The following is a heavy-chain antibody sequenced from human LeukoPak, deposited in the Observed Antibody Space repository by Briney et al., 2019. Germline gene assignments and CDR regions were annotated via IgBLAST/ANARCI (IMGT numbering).Heavy chain of an antibody. V-gene: IGHV4-59*01. J-gene: IGHJ4*02. Sequence: SETLSLTCTVSGGSISSYYWSWIRQPPGKGLEWIGYIYYSGSTNHNPSLKSRVTISVDTSKNQFSLKLSSVTAADTAVYYCARRAWYYDSSGALDYWGQGTLVTVSS. CDR1: GGSISSYY. CDR2: IYYSGST. CDR3: ARRAWYYDSSGALDY. D-gene: IGHD3-22*01.